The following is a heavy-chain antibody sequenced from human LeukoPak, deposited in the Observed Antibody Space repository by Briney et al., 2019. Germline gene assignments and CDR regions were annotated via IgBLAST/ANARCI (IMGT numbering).Heavy chain of an antibody. CDR2: IYPGDSDT. CDR1: VYSFSSYW. Sequence: GESLKISCKGSVYSFSSYWIAWVRQMPGKGLEWMGIIYPGDSDTTYSPSLQGQVTISADKSISTAYLQWNSLKASDTAMYFCARRRSSTLIDYWGQGTLVTVSS. CDR3: ARRRSSTLIDY. D-gene: IGHD3-10*01. J-gene: IGHJ4*02. V-gene: IGHV5-51*01.